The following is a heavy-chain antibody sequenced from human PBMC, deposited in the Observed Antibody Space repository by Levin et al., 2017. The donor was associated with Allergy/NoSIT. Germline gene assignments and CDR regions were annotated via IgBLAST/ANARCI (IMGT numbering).Heavy chain of an antibody. J-gene: IGHJ6*03. CDR3: ARDSNGSGSYGPYYYYYMDV. D-gene: IGHD3-10*01. CDR2: IYYSGST. Sequence: SETLSLTCTVSGGSISSYYWSWIRQPPGKGLEWIGYIYYSGSTNYNPSLKSRVTISVDTSKNQFSLKLSSVTAADTAVYYCARDSNGSGSYGPYYYYYMDVWGKGTTVTVSS. V-gene: IGHV4-59*01. CDR1: GGSISSYY.